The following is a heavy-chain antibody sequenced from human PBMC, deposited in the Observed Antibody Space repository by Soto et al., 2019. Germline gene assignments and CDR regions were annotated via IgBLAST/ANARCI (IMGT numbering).Heavy chain of an antibody. CDR2: MNPNSGTT. CDR3: AREISGSYRFDY. CDR1: GYTFTSYD. Sequence: QVQLVQSGAEXKKPGASVKVSXKASGYTFTSYDINWVRQATGQGLEWMGWMNPNSGTTGYAQKFQGRVTMTRNTSITTAYMELSSLRSEDTAVYYCAREISGSYRFDYWGQGTLVTVSS. V-gene: IGHV1-8*01. D-gene: IGHD1-26*01. J-gene: IGHJ4*02.